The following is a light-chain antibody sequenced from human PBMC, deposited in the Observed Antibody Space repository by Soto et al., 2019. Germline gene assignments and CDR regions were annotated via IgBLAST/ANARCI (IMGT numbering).Light chain of an antibody. V-gene: IGKV1-5*01. J-gene: IGKJ1*01. Sequence: DIQMTQSPSTLSASVGDRVTITCRASQHISTWLAWYQQKPGKVPELLIFDASTLESGVPTRFSGSGSGTEFALTISSLQPDDFATYYCLQYNSYSRTFGQGTKVDIK. CDR1: QHISTW. CDR3: LQYNSYSRT. CDR2: DAS.